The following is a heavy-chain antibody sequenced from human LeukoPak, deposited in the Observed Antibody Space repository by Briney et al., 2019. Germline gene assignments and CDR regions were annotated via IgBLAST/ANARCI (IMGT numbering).Heavy chain of an antibody. CDR2: IWYDGSNK. Sequence: GGSLRLSCAATGFTFSSYGMHWVRQGPGKGLEWVAVIWYDGSNKYYADSVKGRFTIFRDNSKNTLYLQMNSLRAEDTAVYYCARDLGGMDVWGKGTTVTVSS. CDR3: ARDLGGMDV. CDR1: GFTFSSYG. J-gene: IGHJ6*04. D-gene: IGHD3-10*01. V-gene: IGHV3-33*01.